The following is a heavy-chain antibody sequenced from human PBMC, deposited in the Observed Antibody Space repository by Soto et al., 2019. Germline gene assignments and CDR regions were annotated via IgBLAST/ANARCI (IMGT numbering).Heavy chain of an antibody. J-gene: IGHJ4*02. CDR1: GFTFDDYA. V-gene: IGHV3-9*01. D-gene: IGHD6-19*01. CDR2: LSWNSGTI. CDR3: AKAESSGWYYSLDY. Sequence: EVQLVESGGGLVQPGKSLRLSCAASGFTFDDYAMHWVRQGPGKGLEWVSGLSWNSGTIDYADSVKGRFTISRDNAKNSLHLQMNSLKPEDTAVYYCAKAESSGWYYSLDYWGQGTLVTVSS.